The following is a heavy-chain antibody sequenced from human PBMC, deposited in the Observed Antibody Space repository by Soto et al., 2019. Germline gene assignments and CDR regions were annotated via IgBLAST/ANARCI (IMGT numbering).Heavy chain of an antibody. CDR3: AKASPRGVYFDY. V-gene: IGHV1-46*01. J-gene: IGHJ4*02. CDR1: GYTFTSYY. CDR2: INPSGAST. Sequence: QVQLVQSGAEVKKPGASVKVSCKASGYTFTSYYMHWVRQAPGQGLEWMGIINPSGASTSYAQKFQGRVSMPRDTSTSTVYTELSSLRSEDTAVYYCAKASPRGVYFDYWGQGTLVTVSS.